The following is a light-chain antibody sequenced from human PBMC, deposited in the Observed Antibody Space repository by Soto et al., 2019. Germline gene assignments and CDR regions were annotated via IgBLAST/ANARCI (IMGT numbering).Light chain of an antibody. CDR2: KVS. Sequence: DVVMTQSPLSLPVTLGQPASISCRSSQSLVYSDGNAYLNWFHQRPGQSPRRLIYKVSYRDSGVPDRVSGSGSGDDFTLTISRVEAEDVGVYYCMAGTHWPQYTFGQGTKLEIK. CDR3: MAGTHWPQYT. J-gene: IGKJ2*01. V-gene: IGKV2-30*01. CDR1: QSLVYSDGNAY.